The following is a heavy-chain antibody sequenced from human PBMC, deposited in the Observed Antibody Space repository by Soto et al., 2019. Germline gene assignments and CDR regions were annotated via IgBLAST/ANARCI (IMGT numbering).Heavy chain of an antibody. D-gene: IGHD6-13*01. Sequence: LSLTCFVSGGSVSRGSYYWTWIRQPPGKGLEWIGYILDSGTTDYNPSLKSRVTMSVDTSKNQFSLNLRSVTAADTAVYYCARQRVLPAQYYFDSWGQGVVVTAPQ. CDR3: ARQRVLPAQYYFDS. CDR2: ILDSGTT. V-gene: IGHV4-61*01. J-gene: IGHJ4*02. CDR1: GGSVSRGSYY.